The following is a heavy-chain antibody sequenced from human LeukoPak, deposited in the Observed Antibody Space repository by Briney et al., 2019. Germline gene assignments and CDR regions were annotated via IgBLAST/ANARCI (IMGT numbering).Heavy chain of an antibody. J-gene: IGHJ5*02. Sequence: GGSLRLSCSASGFTFSNYDMHSVRHTTKGGLQWVSAIGTLADTFYPSSLKGRFTISRENAKKSIYLQMNSLTADDTAVYYCVRGCMFCNWKTSFDPWGQGTLVTVSS. V-gene: IGHV3-13*01. CDR3: VRGCMFCNWKTSFDP. CDR1: GFTFSNYD. CDR2: IGTLADT. D-gene: IGHD2-8*01.